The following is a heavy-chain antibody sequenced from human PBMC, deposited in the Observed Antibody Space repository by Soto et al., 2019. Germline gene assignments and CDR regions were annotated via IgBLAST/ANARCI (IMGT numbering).Heavy chain of an antibody. D-gene: IGHD7-27*01. CDR2: IKQDGSEK. CDR1: GFTFSSYW. J-gene: IGHJ5*02. V-gene: IGHV3-7*01. Sequence: EVQLVESGGGLVQPGGSLRLSCAASGFTFSSYWMSWVRQAPGKGLEWVANIKQDGSEKYYVDSVKGRFTISRDNAKNSLYLQMNRLGAEDTAVYYCARGLGIRGNWFDPWGQGTLVTVSS. CDR3: ARGLGIRGNWFDP.